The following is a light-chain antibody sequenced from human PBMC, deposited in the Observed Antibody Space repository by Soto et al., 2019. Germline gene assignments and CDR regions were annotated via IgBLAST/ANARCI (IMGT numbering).Light chain of an antibody. Sequence: DIQMTQSPSSLSASVGDRVTITCRASQNITSYLNWYQQKPGKTSKLLIYGASRLESGVSSRYSGSASMTDFALTIISLQPEDFATYYCQQCYSTLMYTFGQGTKLEIK. CDR2: GAS. J-gene: IGKJ2*01. V-gene: IGKV1-39*01. CDR3: QQCYSTLMYT. CDR1: QNITSY.